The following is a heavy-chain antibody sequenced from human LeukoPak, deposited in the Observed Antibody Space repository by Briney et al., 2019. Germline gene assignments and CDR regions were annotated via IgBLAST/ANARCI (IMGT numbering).Heavy chain of an antibody. D-gene: IGHD2-21*02. J-gene: IGHJ4*02. CDR2: IIPIFGAA. CDR1: GGTFSSYA. V-gene: IGHV1-69*05. Sequence: SVKVSCKASGGTFSSYAISWVRQAPGPGLEWMGRIIPIFGAANYAQKSQGRVTITTDESTSTAYMELSSLRSEDTAVYYCARAGLSYCGGDCYLDYWGQGTLVTVSS. CDR3: ARAGLSYCGGDCYLDY.